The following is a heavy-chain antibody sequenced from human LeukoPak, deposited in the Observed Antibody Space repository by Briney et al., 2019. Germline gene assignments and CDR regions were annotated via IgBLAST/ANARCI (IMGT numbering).Heavy chain of an antibody. CDR2: ISGSGSGGST. J-gene: IGHJ6*04. CDR3: AELGITMIGGV. CDR1: GFTFSSSA. D-gene: IGHD3-10*02. V-gene: IGHV3-23*01. Sequence: GGSLRLSCAASGFTFSSSAMSWVRQAPGKGLEWVSSISGSGSGGSTYYADSVKGRFTISRDNAKNSLYLQMNSLRAEDTAVYYCAELGITMIGGVWGKGTTVTISS.